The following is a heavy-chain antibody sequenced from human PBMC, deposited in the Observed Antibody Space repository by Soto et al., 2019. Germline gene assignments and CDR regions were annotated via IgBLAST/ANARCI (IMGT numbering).Heavy chain of an antibody. Sequence: SETLSLTCAVSGDSVTSNVWWSWVRQPPGKGLEWIGEAYHNGLTDYNPSLKSRVTMSVDTFKNEFSLKLTSLTAADAAIYYCARDAAVPGESDRFDYWGQGTLVTVSS. CDR2: AYHNGLT. CDR1: GDSVTSNVW. CDR3: ARDAAVPGESDRFDY. J-gene: IGHJ4*02. D-gene: IGHD6-19*01. V-gene: IGHV4-4*02.